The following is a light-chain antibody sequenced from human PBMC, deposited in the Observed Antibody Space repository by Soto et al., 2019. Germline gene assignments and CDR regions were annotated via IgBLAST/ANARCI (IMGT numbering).Light chain of an antibody. J-gene: IGKJ4*01. CDR3: QQYNSYPPT. CDR2: AAS. CDR1: QSIGTY. V-gene: IGKV1-39*01. Sequence: DIQMTQSPSSLSASLGDRVTITSRASQSIGTYFNWYQQKPGQAPKLLVYAASFLQTGVPSRFGGSRSGTDFTLTISSLQPEDFATYYCQQYNSYPPTFGGGTKVDIK.